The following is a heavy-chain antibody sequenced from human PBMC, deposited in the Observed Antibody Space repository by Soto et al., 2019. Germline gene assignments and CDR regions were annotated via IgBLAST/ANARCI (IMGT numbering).Heavy chain of an antibody. CDR3: ARTLDYGHMDV. J-gene: IGHJ6*03. Sequence: SETLSLTCTVSGDSVRNQYWSWIRRPPGRGLEWIGYIYRSGSTKYNPSLKSRLTISVDTSKNQFSLKLSSVTAADTAVYYCARTLDYGHMDVWGKGTRVTVSS. CDR2: IYRSGST. D-gene: IGHD3-16*01. CDR1: GDSVRNQY. V-gene: IGHV4-4*09.